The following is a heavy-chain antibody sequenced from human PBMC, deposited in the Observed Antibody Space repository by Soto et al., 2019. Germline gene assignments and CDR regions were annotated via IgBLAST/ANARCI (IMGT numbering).Heavy chain of an antibody. V-gene: IGHV5-10-1*01. J-gene: IGHJ6*02. CDR1: GYSFVNYW. CDR2: IDPSDSYT. Sequence: HGEALKISCKGSGYSFVNYWITWVRQMPGKGLEWMGNIDPSDSYTVYNPSFEGLVSISVDKSISTAYLHWSSLKASDTAMYFCARHHLSDQRYGVDVCGQVATVIVSS. CDR3: ARHHLSDQRYGVDV. D-gene: IGHD2-2*01.